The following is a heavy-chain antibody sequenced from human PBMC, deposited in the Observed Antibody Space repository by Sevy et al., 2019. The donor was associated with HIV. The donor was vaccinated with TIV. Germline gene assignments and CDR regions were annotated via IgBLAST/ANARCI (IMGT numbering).Heavy chain of an antibody. Sequence: SETLSLTCTVSGGSITSLYWNWIRQPPGKGLEWIANIYYNGHINYNPSLKSRVTLSLDTSKNQFSLRLSSVTAADTAMYYCAGENARGRGYSWGHGTLVTVSS. CDR1: GGSITSLY. V-gene: IGHV4-59*08. D-gene: IGHD3-10*01. CDR2: IYYNGHI. J-gene: IGHJ5*01. CDR3: AGENARGRGYS.